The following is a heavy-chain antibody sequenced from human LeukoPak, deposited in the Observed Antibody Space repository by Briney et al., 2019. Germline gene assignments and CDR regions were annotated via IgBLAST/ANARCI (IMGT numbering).Heavy chain of an antibody. CDR3: ARDQSITIFGVVTPYAEYFQH. D-gene: IGHD3-3*01. V-gene: IGHV1-46*01. CDR2: INPSGGIT. CDR1: RYTFTSYY. Sequence: GASVKVSCKASRYTFTSYYMHWVRQAPGQGLEWMVIINPSGGITSYAQKFQGRVTMTRDMSTSTVYMELSSLRSEDTAVYYCARDQSITIFGVVTPYAEYFQHWGQGTLVTVSS. J-gene: IGHJ1*01.